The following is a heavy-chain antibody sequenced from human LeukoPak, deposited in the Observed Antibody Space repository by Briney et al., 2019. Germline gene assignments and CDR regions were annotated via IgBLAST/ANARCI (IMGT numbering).Heavy chain of an antibody. J-gene: IGHJ4*02. Sequence: ASVKVSCKASGYTFTSYDINWVRQATGQGLEWMGWMNPNSGNTGYAQKLQGRVTMTTDTSTSTAYMELRSLRSDDTAVYYCARDQRFGELTYFDYWGQGILVTVSS. CDR3: ARDQRFGELTYFDY. CDR2: MNPNSGNT. CDR1: GYTFTSYD. V-gene: IGHV1-8*01. D-gene: IGHD3-10*01.